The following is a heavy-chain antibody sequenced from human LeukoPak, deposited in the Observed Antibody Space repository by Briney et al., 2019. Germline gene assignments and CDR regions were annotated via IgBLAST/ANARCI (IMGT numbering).Heavy chain of an antibody. CDR2: INPNSGGT. CDR1: GYTFTGYY. V-gene: IGHV1-2*02. Sequence: ASVKVSCKASGYTFTGYYMHWVRQAPGQGLEWMGWINPNSGGTNYAQTFQGRVTMTRDTSISTAYMELSRLRSDDTAVYYCARDPPRYQLLSSPLPFDYWGQGTLVTVSS. CDR3: ARDPPRYQLLSSPLPFDY. D-gene: IGHD2-2*01. J-gene: IGHJ4*02.